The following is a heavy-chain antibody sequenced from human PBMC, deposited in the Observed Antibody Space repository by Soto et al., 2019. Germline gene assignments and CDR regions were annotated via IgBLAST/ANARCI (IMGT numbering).Heavy chain of an antibody. CDR1: GDSFDSFT. Sequence: QVQLVQSGAEVARPGSSVRVSCKASGDSFDSFTFNWVRQAPGQGLEWMGRIVPVLGMANYAQKFQGRLTITADKSTSTAWTELRSLRSEDTAVYYCARELGGYDYLYYYYYMDVWGKGTTVTVSS. CDR3: ARELGGYDYLYYYYYMDV. CDR2: IVPVLGMA. V-gene: IGHV1-69*08. D-gene: IGHD5-12*01. J-gene: IGHJ6*03.